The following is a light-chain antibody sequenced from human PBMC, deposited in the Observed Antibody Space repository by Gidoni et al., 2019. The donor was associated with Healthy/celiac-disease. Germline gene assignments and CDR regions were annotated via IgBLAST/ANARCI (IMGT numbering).Light chain of an antibody. CDR2: AAS. CDR1: QSISSY. CDR3: QQSYSTS. J-gene: IGKJ4*01. V-gene: IGKV1-39*01. Sequence: IQMTQSPSSLSASVGDRVTITCRASQSISSYLNLYQQKPGNAPKLLIYAASSLQSGVPSRFSGSGSGTDFTLTISSLQPEDFATYYCQQSYSTSFGGGTKVEIK.